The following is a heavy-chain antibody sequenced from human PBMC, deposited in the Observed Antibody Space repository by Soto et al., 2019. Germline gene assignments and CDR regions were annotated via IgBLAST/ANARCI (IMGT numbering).Heavy chain of an antibody. D-gene: IGHD3-16*01. Sequence: EVQLVESGGGLVQPGRSLRLSCVASGITFDDYAMHWVRQAPGKGLEWVSGISWNSGSRDYADSVKGRFTISRDNAKNSLYLQTNSLRAEATALYYCAKDVGSVTRSYLDYWGQGTLVTVSS. CDR1: GITFDDYA. CDR3: AKDVGSVTRSYLDY. J-gene: IGHJ4*02. V-gene: IGHV3-9*01. CDR2: ISWNSGSR.